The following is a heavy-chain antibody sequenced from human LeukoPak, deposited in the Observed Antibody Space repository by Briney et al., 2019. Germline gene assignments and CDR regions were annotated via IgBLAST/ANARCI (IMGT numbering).Heavy chain of an antibody. V-gene: IGHV4-30-4*08. CDR2: IFYSGST. Sequence: PSQTLSLTCTVSGGSINRGYWSWVRQHPGKGLEWIGHIFYSGSTFYNSSLKSRVTIAVHTSRDQFSLQLTSVTAADTAVYYCASGYGSGWFDRWGQGTLVSVSS. D-gene: IGHD6-13*01. CDR3: ASGYGSGWFDR. CDR1: GGSINRGY. J-gene: IGHJ5*02.